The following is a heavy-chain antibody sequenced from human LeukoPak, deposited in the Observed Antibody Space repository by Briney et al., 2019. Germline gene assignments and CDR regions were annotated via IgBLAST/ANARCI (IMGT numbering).Heavy chain of an antibody. D-gene: IGHD2-2*01. CDR2: INPSGGST. CDR3: ARDIGDIVVVPAATFDY. CDR1: GYTFTSYY. J-gene: IGHJ4*02. V-gene: IGHV1-46*01. Sequence: ASVEVSCKASGYTFTSYYMHWVRQAPGQGLEWMGIINPSGGSTSYAQKFQGRVTMTRDTSTSTVYMELSSLRSEDTAVYYCARDIGDIVVVPAATFDYWGQGTLVTVSS.